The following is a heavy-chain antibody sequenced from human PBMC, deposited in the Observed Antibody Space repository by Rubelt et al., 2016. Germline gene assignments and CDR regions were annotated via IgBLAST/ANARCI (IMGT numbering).Heavy chain of an antibody. CDR1: GFTVSNNY. Sequence: EVQLVESGGGLVQPGGSLRLSCAASGFTVSNNYMSWVRQAPGKGLEWISVIYSGGTTYYADSVKGRLTISRHNSKTTLYLKMNVLRAEDTDGDYCATEGLRPSYYGMDNWGQGTTVTVSS. CDR2: IYSGGTT. CDR3: ATEGLRPSYYGMDN. D-gene: IGHD5-12*01. V-gene: IGHV3-53*04. J-gene: IGHJ6*02.